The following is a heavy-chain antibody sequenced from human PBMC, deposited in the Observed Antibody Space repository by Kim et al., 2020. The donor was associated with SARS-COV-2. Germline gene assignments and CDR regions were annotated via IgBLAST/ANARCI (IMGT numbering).Heavy chain of an antibody. CDR3: AKSPWEIDYMDV. J-gene: IGHJ6*03. D-gene: IGHD1-26*01. V-gene: IGHV3-23*01. CDR2: ISGSGGST. CDR1: GFTFSTYA. Sequence: GSLRLSCAASGFTFSTYAMSWVRQAPGKGLEWVSGISGSGGSTYYADSVTGRFTISRDNSKNTLYLQMNSLRAEDTAVYSCAKSPWEIDYMDVWGKGTT.